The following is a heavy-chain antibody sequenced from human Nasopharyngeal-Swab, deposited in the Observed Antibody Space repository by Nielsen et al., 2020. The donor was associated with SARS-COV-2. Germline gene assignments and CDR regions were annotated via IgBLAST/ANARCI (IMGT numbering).Heavy chain of an antibody. CDR1: GFTFSSYA. D-gene: IGHD5-18*01. Sequence: GESLKISCAASGFTFSSYAMSWVRQAPGKGLEWASVIYSGGSSTYYADSVKGRFTISRDNSKNTLYLQMNSLRAEDTAVYYCAKKAPGVGQLWYDYWGQGTLVTVSS. CDR2: IYSGGSST. V-gene: IGHV3-23*03. J-gene: IGHJ4*02. CDR3: AKKAPGVGQLWYDY.